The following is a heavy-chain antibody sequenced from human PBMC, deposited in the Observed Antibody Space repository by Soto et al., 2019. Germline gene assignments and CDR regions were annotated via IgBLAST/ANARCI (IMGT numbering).Heavy chain of an antibody. J-gene: IGHJ6*02. CDR1: GYTFTSYG. V-gene: IGHV1-18*01. D-gene: IGHD2-2*01. Sequence: ASVKVSCKASGYTFTSYGISWVRQAPGQGLEWMGWISAYNGNTNYAQTLQGRVTMPTDTSTSTAYMELRSLRSDDTAVYYCARDGVVVVPAANYYYYGMDVWGQGTTVTVSS. CDR3: ARDGVVVVPAANYYYYGMDV. CDR2: ISAYNGNT.